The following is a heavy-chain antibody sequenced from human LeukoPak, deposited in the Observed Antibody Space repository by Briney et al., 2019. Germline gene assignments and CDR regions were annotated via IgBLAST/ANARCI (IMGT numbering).Heavy chain of an antibody. D-gene: IGHD6-19*01. CDR1: GGSFSGYY. CDR2: IYYVGST. CDR3: AREVAGTPWIDN. V-gene: IGHV4-34*01. Sequence: SETLSLTCAVYGGSFSGYYWSWIRQPPGKGLEWIGNIYYVGSTYYNPSLNSRVTISVDTSKNQFSLKLSSVTAADTAVYYCAREVAGTPWIDNWGQGTLVTVSS. J-gene: IGHJ4*02.